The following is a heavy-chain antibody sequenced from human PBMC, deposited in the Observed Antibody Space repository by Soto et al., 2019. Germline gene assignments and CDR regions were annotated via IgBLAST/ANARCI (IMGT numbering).Heavy chain of an antibody. CDR1: GGSISSYY. V-gene: IGHV4-59*08. Sequence: QVQLQESGPGLVKPSETLSLSCTVSGGSISSYYWSWFRQSPGKRMEWIVYVHHSWGSSYNPSLQSRVTISLDPHMSQFSRKGTYLPAPVTAVYYCSRQGFGPLHGRVYVCGQGTTVTVSS. CDR2: VHHSWGS. J-gene: IGHJ6*01. CDR3: SRQGFGPLHGRVYV. D-gene: IGHD3-10*01.